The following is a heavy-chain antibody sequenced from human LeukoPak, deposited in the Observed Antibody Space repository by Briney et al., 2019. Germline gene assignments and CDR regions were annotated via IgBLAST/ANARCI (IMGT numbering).Heavy chain of an antibody. D-gene: IGHD1-26*01. CDR1: GFTFSSHG. Sequence: GGSLRLSCAASGFTFSSHGMSWVRQAPGKGLEWVSTISGSGDNTYYADSVKGRFTISRDNSKNTLYLQMNSLRAEDTAMYYCAKDWDDAFDIWGQGTMVTVSS. J-gene: IGHJ3*02. CDR3: AKDWDDAFDI. V-gene: IGHV3-23*01. CDR2: ISGSGDNT.